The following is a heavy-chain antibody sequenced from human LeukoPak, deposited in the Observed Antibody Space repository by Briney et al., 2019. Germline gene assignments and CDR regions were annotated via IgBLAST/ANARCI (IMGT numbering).Heavy chain of an antibody. Sequence: GGSLRLSCAASGFTFSSYAMSWVRQAPGKGLKWVSTINDNGDGTYYADSVKGRFTISRDNSYNTVSLQMNSLRDEDTGVYYCARGDQWGSWSIDYWGQGTLVTVSS. CDR1: GFTFSSYA. CDR2: INDNGDGT. CDR3: ARGDQWGSWSIDY. D-gene: IGHD3-10*01. J-gene: IGHJ4*02. V-gene: IGHV3-23*01.